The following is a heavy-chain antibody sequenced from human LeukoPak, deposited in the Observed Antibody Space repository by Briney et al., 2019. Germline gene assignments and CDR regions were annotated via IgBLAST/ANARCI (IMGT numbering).Heavy chain of an antibody. CDR1: GFTFSSYA. D-gene: IGHD3-10*01. CDR2: ISGSGGST. CDR3: AKGRPVSLWFGELFPFDY. Sequence: GGSLRLSCAASGFTFSSYAMSWVRQAPGKGLEWVSAISGSGGSTYYADSVKGRFTISKDNSKNTLYLQMNSLRAEDTAVYYCAKGRPVSLWFGELFPFDYWGQGTLVTVSS. J-gene: IGHJ4*02. V-gene: IGHV3-23*01.